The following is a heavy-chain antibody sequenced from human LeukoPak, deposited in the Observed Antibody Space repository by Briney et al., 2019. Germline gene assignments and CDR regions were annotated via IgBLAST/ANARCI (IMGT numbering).Heavy chain of an antibody. V-gene: IGHV4-61*02. D-gene: IGHD6-13*01. J-gene: IGHJ4*02. CDR3: ARGVVAAAGRTFDF. Sequence: SETLSLTCTVSGGSISSGGYYWSWIRQPAGKGLEWIGRIYTSGNTNYNPSLKSRVTISVDTSKNQFSLKLSSLTAADTAVYYCARGVVAAAGRTFDFWGQGTLVTVSS. CDR2: IYTSGNT. CDR1: GGSISSGGYY.